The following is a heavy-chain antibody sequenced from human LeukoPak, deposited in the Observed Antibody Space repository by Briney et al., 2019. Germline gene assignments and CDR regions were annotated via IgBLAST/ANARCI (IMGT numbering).Heavy chain of an antibody. CDR2: IYYSGST. CDR3: ARITRIAAAGPINWFDP. Sequence: PSETLSLTCTVSGGSISSYYWSWIRQPPGKGLEWIGYIYYSGSTNYNPSLKSRVTISVDTSKNQFSLKLSSVTAADTAVYYCARITRIAAAGPINWFDPWGQGTLVTVSS. V-gene: IGHV4-59*12. D-gene: IGHD6-13*01. J-gene: IGHJ5*02. CDR1: GGSISSYY.